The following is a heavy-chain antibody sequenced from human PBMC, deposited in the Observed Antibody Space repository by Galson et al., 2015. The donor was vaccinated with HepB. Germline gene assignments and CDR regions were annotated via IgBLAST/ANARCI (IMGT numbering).Heavy chain of an antibody. CDR2: IWYDGSNK. J-gene: IGHJ5*02. Sequence: SLRLSCAASGFTFSSYGMHWVRQAPGKRLEWVAVIWYDGSNKYYADSVKGRFTISRDNSKNTLYLQMNSLRAEDTAVYYCARDFLGGPNPWGQGTLVTVSS. D-gene: IGHD2/OR15-2a*01. CDR1: GFTFSSYG. CDR3: ARDFLGGPNP. V-gene: IGHV3-33*01.